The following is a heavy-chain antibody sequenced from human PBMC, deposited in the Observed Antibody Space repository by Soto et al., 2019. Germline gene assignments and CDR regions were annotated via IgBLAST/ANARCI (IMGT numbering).Heavy chain of an antibody. CDR1: GGSISSGDFY. J-gene: IGHJ4*02. D-gene: IGHD3-10*01. CDR2: IHYRGGT. Sequence: QVQLQESGPGLVKPSQTLSLTCTVSGGSISSGDFYWSWIRQAPGKGLEWIGNIHYRGGTYYNPSLKSRIVISVDTSKSQFSLRLSSVTAADTAVYYCARAQLWFPESLYDRSAHFDYWGQGTQVTVSS. CDR3: ARAQLWFPESLYDRSAHFDY. V-gene: IGHV4-30-4*01.